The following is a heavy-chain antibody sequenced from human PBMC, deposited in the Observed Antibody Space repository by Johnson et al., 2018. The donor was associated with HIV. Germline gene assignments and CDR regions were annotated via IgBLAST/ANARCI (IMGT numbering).Heavy chain of an antibody. J-gene: IGHJ3*01. Sequence: QVQLVESGGGVVQPGRSLRLSCAASKFTFSSYPMHWVRQAPGKGLEWVALISYDGTNKYYADSAKGRFTISRDNSRNTLFLQMNSLKTDDTAVYYCTTDWPLRYFGCLFHDAFDVWGQGTVVTVSS. CDR3: TTDWPLRYFGCLFHDAFDV. V-gene: IGHV3-30*04. D-gene: IGHD3-9*01. CDR2: ISYDGTNK. CDR1: KFTFSSYP.